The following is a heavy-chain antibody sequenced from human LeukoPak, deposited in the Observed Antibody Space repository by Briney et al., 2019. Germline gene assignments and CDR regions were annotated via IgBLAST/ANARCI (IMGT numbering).Heavy chain of an antibody. V-gene: IGHV4-39*02. CDR1: GDSISSNHYY. CDR3: ARDYSNYGRYFDC. J-gene: IGHJ4*01. Sequence: PSETLSLTCTVSGDSISSNHYYWGWVRQPPGRGLEWIGSVYYSGNVDYNASLKSRVTVSVGTSNNQFSLKLTSLTTADTAVYYCARDYSNYGRYFDCWGQGILVTVSS. CDR2: VYYSGNV. D-gene: IGHD4-11*01.